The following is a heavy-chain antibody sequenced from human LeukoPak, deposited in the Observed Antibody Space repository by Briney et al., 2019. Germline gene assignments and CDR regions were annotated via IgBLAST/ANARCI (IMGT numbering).Heavy chain of an antibody. Sequence: GGSLRLSCAASGFTFSSYWMSWVCQAPGKGLEWVASIKRDGSVKKYVDSVQGRFTVSRDNTKNSLYLQMNSLRADDTAVYYCARLSGDITVLDLWGQGTLVTVSS. CDR3: ARLSGDITVLDL. D-gene: IGHD1-20*01. J-gene: IGHJ4*02. V-gene: IGHV3-7*01. CDR1: GFTFSSYW. CDR2: IKRDGSVK.